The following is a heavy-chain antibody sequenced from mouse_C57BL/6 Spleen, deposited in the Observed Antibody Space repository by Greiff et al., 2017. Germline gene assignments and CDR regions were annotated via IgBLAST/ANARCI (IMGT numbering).Heavy chain of an antibody. D-gene: IGHD1-1*01. CDR2: IDPEDGDT. Sequence: VQLQQSGAELVRPGASVKLSCTASGFNIKDYYMHWVKQRPEQGLEWIGRIDPEDGDTEYAPKFQGKATMTADTSSNTAYLQLSSLTSEDTAVYYWTTDYGRSGGTGYAMDYWGQGTSVTVSS. J-gene: IGHJ4*01. CDR1: GFNIKDYY. V-gene: IGHV14-1*01. CDR3: TTDYGRSGGTGYAMDY.